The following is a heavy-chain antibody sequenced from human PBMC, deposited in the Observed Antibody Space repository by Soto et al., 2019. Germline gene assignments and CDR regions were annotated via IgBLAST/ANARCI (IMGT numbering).Heavy chain of an antibody. CDR3: ATPAEPLDTAMLKGLAH. CDR2: IIPIFGAP. D-gene: IGHD5-18*01. Sequence: QVQLVQSGAEVKKPGSWVKVSCKASGGTVSNTAFIWVRQAPGQGLEWMGGIIPIFGAPNYAQKFQGRLMISADDSASKAYMELNTLTSEDTAVYYCATPAEPLDTAMLKGLAHWGQGTLVTVSS. J-gene: IGHJ4*02. CDR1: GGTVSNTA. V-gene: IGHV1-69*01.